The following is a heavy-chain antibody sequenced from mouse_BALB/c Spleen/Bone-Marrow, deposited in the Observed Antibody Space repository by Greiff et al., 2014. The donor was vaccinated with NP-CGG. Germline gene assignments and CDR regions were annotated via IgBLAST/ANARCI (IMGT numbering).Heavy chain of an antibody. CDR1: GYTFTSYT. Sequence: VKLMESGAELARPGASVKMSCKASGYTFTSYTMHWVKQRPGQGLEWIGYINPSSGYTNYNQKFKDKATLTADKSSSTAYTQLSSLTSEDSAVYYCALANWDIGGPFAYWGQGTLVTVSA. V-gene: IGHV1-4*01. D-gene: IGHD4-1*01. CDR2: INPSSGYT. CDR3: ALANWDIGGPFAY. J-gene: IGHJ3*01.